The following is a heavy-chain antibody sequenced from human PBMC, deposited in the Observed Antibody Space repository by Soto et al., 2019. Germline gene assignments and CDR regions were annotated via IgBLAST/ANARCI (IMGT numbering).Heavy chain of an antibody. CDR1: GGSISSYY. D-gene: IGHD3-22*01. CDR2: IYYSGST. Sequence: SETLSLTCTVSGGSISSYYWSWIRQPPGKGLEWIGYIYYSGSTNYNPSLKSRVTISVDTSKNQFSLKLSSVTAADTAVYYCARDHYYYDSSGSRQRVDDNYYYGMDVWGQGTTVTVSS. J-gene: IGHJ6*02. V-gene: IGHV4-59*01. CDR3: ARDHYYYDSSGSRQRVDDNYYYGMDV.